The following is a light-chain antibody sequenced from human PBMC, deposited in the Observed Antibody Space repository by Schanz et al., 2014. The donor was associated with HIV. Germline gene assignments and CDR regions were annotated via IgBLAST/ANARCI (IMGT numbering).Light chain of an antibody. Sequence: QSVLTQPPSVSGAPGQRVTISCTGSSSNIGAGYDVHWYQQLPGTAPKLLIYVNMNRPLGVPDRFSASKSGTTASLAISGLQADDEADYYCQSFDRRMRGLLFGGGTKLTVL. CDR3: QSFDRRMRGLL. V-gene: IGLV1-40*01. CDR2: VNM. J-gene: IGLJ2*01. CDR1: SSNIGAGYD.